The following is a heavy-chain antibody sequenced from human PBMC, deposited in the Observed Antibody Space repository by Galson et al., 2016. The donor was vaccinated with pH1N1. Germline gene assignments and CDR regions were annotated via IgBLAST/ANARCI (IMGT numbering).Heavy chain of an antibody. Sequence: SLRLSCAVTGFTFDGRGMGWVRRAPGKGLQWVSFISSRNDKVYYADSVKGRFTISRDDVKNSVYLQMNSLRHEDTALYYCARDSGRETHFAYWGRGTLVTVSS. V-gene: IGHV3-48*02. CDR2: ISSRNDKV. D-gene: IGHD6-19*01. CDR1: GFTFDGRG. J-gene: IGHJ4*02. CDR3: ARDSGRETHFAY.